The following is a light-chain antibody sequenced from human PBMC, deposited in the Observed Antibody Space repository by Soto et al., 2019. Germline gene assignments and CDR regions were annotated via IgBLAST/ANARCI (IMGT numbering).Light chain of an antibody. CDR3: NSYTNSNTLPV. CDR2: GVT. V-gene: IGLV2-14*03. CDR1: SGDFGGYNY. Sequence: QSALTQPASVSGSPGQSITISCTGASGDFGGYNYVSWYQQHPGKAPQLLIYGVTNRPSGVSNRFSGSKSGNTASLTISGLQADDEAEYSCNSYTNSNTLPVFGTGTKLTVL. J-gene: IGLJ1*01.